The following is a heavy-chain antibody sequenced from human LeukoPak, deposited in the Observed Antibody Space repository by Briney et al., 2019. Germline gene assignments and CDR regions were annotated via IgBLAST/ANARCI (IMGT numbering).Heavy chain of an antibody. V-gene: IGHV4-34*01. J-gene: IGHJ4*02. D-gene: IGHD6-13*01. CDR2: INHSGNT. Sequence: SETLSLTCAVYGGSFSGYYWSWIRQSPGKGLEWIGEINHSGNTNYNPSLKSRVTISVDTSKNQFSLKLSSVIAADTAVYYCARDYSSSWYVLGYFDYWGQGTLVTVSS. CDR3: ARDYSSSWYVLGYFDY. CDR1: GGSFSGYY.